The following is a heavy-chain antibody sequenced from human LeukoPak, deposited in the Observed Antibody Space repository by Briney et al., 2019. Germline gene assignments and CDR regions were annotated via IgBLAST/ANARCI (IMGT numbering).Heavy chain of an antibody. J-gene: IGHJ4*02. Sequence: GGSLRLSCVVSGLTFSNVWMSWVRQAPGKGLEWVGRIKSKTHGGTTDYAAPVYGRFTVSRDDSKNTLYLQMNSLQTGDTAVYYCTTFSDCTSSICYTNYWGQGTLVTVSS. CDR1: GLTFSNVW. CDR3: TTFSDCTSSICYTNY. V-gene: IGHV3-15*01. CDR2: IKSKTHGGTT. D-gene: IGHD2-2*02.